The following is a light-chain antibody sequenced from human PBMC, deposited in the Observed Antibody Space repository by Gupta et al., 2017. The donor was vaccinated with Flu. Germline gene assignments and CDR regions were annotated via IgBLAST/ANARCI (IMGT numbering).Light chain of an antibody. V-gene: IGKV1-33*01. Sequence: GDRVTITYQASQDINYYLNWYQQRPGKAPRLLIYDTTNLETGVPSRFSGSGSGTDFTLTISSLQPEDIAVYYCQQFHDLPPTFGQGTRLEI. CDR2: DTT. J-gene: IGKJ5*01. CDR1: QDINYY. CDR3: QQFHDLPPT.